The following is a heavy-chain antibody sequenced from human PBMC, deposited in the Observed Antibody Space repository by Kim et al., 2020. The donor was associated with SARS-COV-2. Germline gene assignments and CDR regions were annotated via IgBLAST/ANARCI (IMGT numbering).Heavy chain of an antibody. CDR3: AKDLSVVVPAASNV. Sequence: GWSLRLSCAASGFTFSSYAMSWVRQAPGKGLEWVSAISGSGGSTYYADSVKGRFTISRDNSKNTLYLQMNSLRAEDTAVYYCAKDLSVVVPAASNVWGQGTLVTVSS. CDR2: ISGSGGST. J-gene: IGHJ4*02. V-gene: IGHV3-23*01. D-gene: IGHD2-2*01. CDR1: GFTFSSYA.